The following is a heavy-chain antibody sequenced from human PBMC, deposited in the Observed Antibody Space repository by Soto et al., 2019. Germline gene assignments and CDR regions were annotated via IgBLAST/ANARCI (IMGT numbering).Heavy chain of an antibody. CDR1: GYSFTSYL. V-gene: IGHV5-10-1*01. CDR3: ARRTVVGYGMDV. Sequence: PGESLKISCKGSGYSFTSYLISGVRQMPGKGLAWMGRVDPSDSYTNYSPSFQGHVTISADKSISNAYLQWRSLTVSDTDMYYCARRTVVGYGMDVWGQGXTVTVSS. D-gene: IGHD2-15*01. CDR2: VDPSDSYT. J-gene: IGHJ6*02.